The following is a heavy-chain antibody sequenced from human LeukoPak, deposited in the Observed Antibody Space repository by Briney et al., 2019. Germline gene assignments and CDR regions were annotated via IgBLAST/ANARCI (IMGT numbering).Heavy chain of an antibody. D-gene: IGHD3-9*01. CDR2: IYPGDSDT. CDR1: GYSFTSYW. J-gene: IGHJ5*02. CDR3: ARHSYDILTGYTT. Sequence: GGSLKISRKGSGYSFTSYWNGWVRQMPGKGLEWMGIIYPGDSDTRYSPSFQGQVTISADKSISTAYLQWSSLKASDTAMYYCARHSYDILTGYTTWRQGTLVTVSS. V-gene: IGHV5-51*01.